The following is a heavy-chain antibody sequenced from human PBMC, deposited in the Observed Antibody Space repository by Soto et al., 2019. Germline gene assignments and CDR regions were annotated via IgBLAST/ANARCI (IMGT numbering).Heavy chain of an antibody. CDR1: RDTFNSYT. D-gene: IGHD3-10*02. V-gene: IGHV1-69*02. CDR2: TIPILSMS. Sequence: QVHLVQSGAELRKPGSSVRVSCKASRDTFNSYTINWVLQAPGLGLEWMGRTIPILSMSNYALKFQGRLTITADKSTSTAYMVLSSLRSEDTAIYYGATSYCSGSEAFDSWGQGALVTFS. J-gene: IGHJ4*02. CDR3: ATSYCSGSEAFDS.